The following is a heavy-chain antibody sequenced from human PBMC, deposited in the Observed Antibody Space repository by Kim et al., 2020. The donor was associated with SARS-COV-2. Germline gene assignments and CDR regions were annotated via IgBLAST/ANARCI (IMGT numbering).Heavy chain of an antibody. V-gene: IGHV6-1*01. CDR2: TYYRSRWFN. CDR1: GDGVSSTSAA. D-gene: IGHD3-10*01. CDR3: ARGRLTMVRGVVITYYGVDV. Sequence: SQTLSLTCVISGDGVSSTSAAWNWIRQSPSGGLEWLGRTYYRSRWFNDFALSVKSRITINPDTSKNQFSLQLTSVTPEDTAVYYCARGRLTMVRGVVITYYGVDVWGQGTTFTVSS. J-gene: IGHJ6*02.